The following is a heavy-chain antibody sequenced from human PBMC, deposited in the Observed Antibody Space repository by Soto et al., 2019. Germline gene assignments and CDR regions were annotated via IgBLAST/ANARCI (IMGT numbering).Heavy chain of an antibody. Sequence: ASVKVSCKASGYTFTGYYMHWVRQAPGQGLEWMGWINPNSGGTNYAQKFQGWVTMTRETSISTAYMELSRLRSDDTAVYYCARVDGYYFDYWGQGTLVTVSS. D-gene: IGHD3-9*01. CDR3: ARVDGYYFDY. CDR2: INPNSGGT. J-gene: IGHJ4*02. CDR1: GYTFTGYY. V-gene: IGHV1-2*04.